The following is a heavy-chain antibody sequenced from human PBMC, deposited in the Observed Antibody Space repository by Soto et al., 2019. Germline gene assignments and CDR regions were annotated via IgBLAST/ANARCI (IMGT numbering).Heavy chain of an antibody. V-gene: IGHV4-59*01. D-gene: IGHD2-21*02. CDR2: IYYTGST. J-gene: IGHJ6*02. CDR3: SRDPHGDSPKYYFYGLDV. CDR1: GSPISNYY. Sequence: SETLSLTCTLAGSPISNYYWIWIRQPPGRGLEHIGYIYYTGSTNYNPSLKRRVAFSVQTSKNQFFLKLSFLNTADKAVYYSSRDPHGDSPKYYFYGLDVWGQGTTVT.